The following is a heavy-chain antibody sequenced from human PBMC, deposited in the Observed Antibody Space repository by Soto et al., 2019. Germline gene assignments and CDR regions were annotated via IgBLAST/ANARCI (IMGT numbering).Heavy chain of an antibody. J-gene: IGHJ4*02. CDR2: INVDGTET. V-gene: IGHV3-74*01. CDR1: TFTLGSYW. D-gene: IGHD3-9*01. Sequence: GRSLRLSCTLPTFTLGSYWMHWVRHAQRKGLVWVADINVDGTETWYADSVKGRFTITRDNDKNTVYMHMTGLRVDDTGVYYCVRGKEFLLGIDCLAVWGQGTMVAVSS. CDR3: VRGKEFLLGIDCLAV.